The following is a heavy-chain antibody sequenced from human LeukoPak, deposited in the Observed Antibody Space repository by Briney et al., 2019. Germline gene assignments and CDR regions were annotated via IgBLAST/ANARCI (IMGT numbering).Heavy chain of an antibody. CDR2: ISYDGSNK. D-gene: IGHD3-22*01. CDR3: ASELDYYDSSVYHRSYYYGMDV. V-gene: IGHV3-30-3*01. Sequence: EGSLRLSCAASGFTFSSYDMHWVRQAPGKGLEWVTVISYDGSNKYYAESVKGRFTISRDNSKNTLYLQMDSLRGEDTAVYYCASELDYYDSSVYHRSYYYGMDVWGQGTTVTVSS. J-gene: IGHJ6*02. CDR1: GFTFSSYD.